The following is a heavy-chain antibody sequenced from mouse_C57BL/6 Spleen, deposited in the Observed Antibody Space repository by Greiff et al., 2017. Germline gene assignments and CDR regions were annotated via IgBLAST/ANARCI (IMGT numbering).Heavy chain of an antibody. D-gene: IGHD2-1*01. CDR3: ARYGNYQYYYAMDY. CDR1: GYTFTSYW. Sequence: VQLQQPGAELVRPGSSVKLSCKASGYTFTSYWMDWVKQRPGQGLEWIGNIYPSDSETHYNQKFKDKATLTVDKSSSTAYMQLSSLTSEDSAVYDCARYGNYQYYYAMDYWGQGTSVTVSS. CDR2: IYPSDSET. V-gene: IGHV1-61*01. J-gene: IGHJ4*01.